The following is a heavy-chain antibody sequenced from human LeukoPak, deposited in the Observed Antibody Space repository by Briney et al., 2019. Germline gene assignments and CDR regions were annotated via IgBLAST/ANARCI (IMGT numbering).Heavy chain of an antibody. CDR1: GFNFSRYW. D-gene: IGHD2-15*01. CDR2: IKQDGSEK. Sequence: PGGSLRLSCAASGFNFSRYWMRWVRQAPGKGLEWVANIKQDGSEKDYVDFVAGRFTISRDNVKNSLYLQMNSLRVEDTAVYYCARASIPATFFDYWGQGILVTVSS. V-gene: IGHV3-7*01. J-gene: IGHJ4*02. CDR3: ARASIPATFFDY.